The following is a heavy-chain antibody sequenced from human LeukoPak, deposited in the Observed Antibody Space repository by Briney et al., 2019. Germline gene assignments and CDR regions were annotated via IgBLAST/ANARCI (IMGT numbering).Heavy chain of an antibody. V-gene: IGHV4-39*02. J-gene: IGHJ4*02. Sequence: SETLSLTRTVSGGSISSSSYYWGWIRQPPGKGLERIGSIYYSGSTYYNPSLKSRVTISVDTSKNHFSLKLSSVTAADTAVYYCARGAHYYDSSGSFDYWGQGTLVTVSS. CDR3: ARGAHYYDSSGSFDY. CDR1: GGSISSSSYY. D-gene: IGHD3-22*01. CDR2: IYYSGST.